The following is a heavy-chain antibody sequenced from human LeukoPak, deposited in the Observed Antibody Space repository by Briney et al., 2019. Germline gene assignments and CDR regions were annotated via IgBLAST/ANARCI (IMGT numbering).Heavy chain of an antibody. CDR1: DASITNYY. CDR3: AKDSSTWGNLAGHFDS. J-gene: IGHJ4*02. Sequence: SDTLSLTCTVSDASITNYYWGWIRQPAGKGLEWIGRIYTSESTDYNPSLRSRLTISVDTSKNQFSLKLSSVTAADTAVYYCAKDSSTWGNLAGHFDSWGQGTLVTVSS. D-gene: IGHD6-13*01. CDR2: IYTSEST. V-gene: IGHV4-4*07.